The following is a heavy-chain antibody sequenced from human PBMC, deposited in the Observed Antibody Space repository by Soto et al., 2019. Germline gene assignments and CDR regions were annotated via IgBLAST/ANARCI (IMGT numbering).Heavy chain of an antibody. Sequence: SETLSLTCTFSGGSISIYYWAWIRQPPGKGLEWIGYIYYTGSTNYNPSLKSRVTISVDTSKNQFSLKLSSVTAADTAVYYCARDPSGQQPLYRFDPWGQGTLVTVSS. J-gene: IGHJ5*02. CDR1: GGSISIYY. CDR3: ARDPSGQQPLYRFDP. D-gene: IGHD6-13*01. V-gene: IGHV4-59*01. CDR2: IYYTGST.